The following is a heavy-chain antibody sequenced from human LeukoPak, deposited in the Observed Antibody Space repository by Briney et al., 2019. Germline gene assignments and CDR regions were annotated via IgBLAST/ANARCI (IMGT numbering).Heavy chain of an antibody. CDR2: INPSGGST. D-gene: IGHD3-16*02. V-gene: IGHV1-46*01. J-gene: IGHJ3*02. CDR3: AREVMITFGGVIVWDAFDI. Sequence: ASVKVSCKASGYTFTSYYMHWVRQAPGQGLEWMGIINPSGGSTSYAQEFQGRVTMTRDMSTSTVYMELSSLRSEDTAVYYCAREVMITFGGVIVWDAFDIWGQGTMVTVSS. CDR1: GYTFTSYY.